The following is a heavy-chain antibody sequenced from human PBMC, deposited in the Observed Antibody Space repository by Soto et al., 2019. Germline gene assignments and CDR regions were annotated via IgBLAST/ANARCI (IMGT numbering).Heavy chain of an antibody. CDR3: AKAGGGIVGATMDY. J-gene: IGHJ4*02. CDR1: GYTFTRYG. CDR2: ISAYNGNT. D-gene: IGHD1-26*01. V-gene: IGHV1-18*01. Sequence: QVQLVQSGAEVKKPGASVKVSCKASGYTFTRYGISWVRQAPGQGLEWMGWISAYNGNTNYAQKLQGRVTMTTDTSASTAYMYRRSLRSDDTAVYSWAKAGGGIVGATMDYGGQGTLVTVSS.